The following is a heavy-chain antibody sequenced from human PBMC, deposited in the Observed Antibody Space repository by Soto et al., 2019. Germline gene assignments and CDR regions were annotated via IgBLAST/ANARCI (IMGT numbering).Heavy chain of an antibody. D-gene: IGHD3-9*01. J-gene: IGHJ4*02. Sequence: QVQLQESGPGLVKPSETLSLTCTVSGSSMSNYYWSWIRQPPEKALEWIGYIYYSGSTSYNPSLKSRVTISINTSKSQFSLKLSSVTAADTAVYYCARQTLTGYLDYWGQATLVTVSS. CDR3: ARQTLTGYLDY. V-gene: IGHV4-59*08. CDR2: IYYSGST. CDR1: GSSMSNYY.